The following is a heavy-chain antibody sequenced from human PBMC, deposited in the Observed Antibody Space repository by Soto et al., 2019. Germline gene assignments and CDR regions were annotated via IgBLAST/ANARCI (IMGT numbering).Heavy chain of an antibody. CDR2: IDPTDSYT. D-gene: IGHD6-19*01. J-gene: IGHJ6*02. CDR3: ARHAGSGWSKYYYYGMDV. V-gene: IGHV5-10-1*01. Sequence: GESLKISCQASGYSFTTYWISWVRQMPGKGLECMGRIDPTDSYTDYGPSFEGHVTMSVDRSINTAYLEWSSLKASDTAMYYCARHAGSGWSKYYYYGMDVWGQVTRVTVSS. CDR1: GYSFTTYW.